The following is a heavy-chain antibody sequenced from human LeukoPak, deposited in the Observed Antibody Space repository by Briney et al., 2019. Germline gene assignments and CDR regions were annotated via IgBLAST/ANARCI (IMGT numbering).Heavy chain of an antibody. CDR3: AVGDFWSGYYPPPGYYYYYMDV. D-gene: IGHD3-3*01. V-gene: IGHV1-69*05. Sequence: GASVKVSCKPSGGTFSSYAISWVRQAPGQGREWMGRIIPIFGTANYAQKFQGRVTITTDESTSTAYMELSSLRSEDTAVYYCAVGDFWSGYYPPPGYYYYYMDVWGKGTTVTVAS. CDR1: GGTFSSYA. J-gene: IGHJ6*03. CDR2: IIPIFGTA.